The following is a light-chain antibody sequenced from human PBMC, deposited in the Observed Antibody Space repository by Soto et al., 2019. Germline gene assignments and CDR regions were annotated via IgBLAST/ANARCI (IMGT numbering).Light chain of an antibody. J-gene: IGKJ1*01. CDR3: QQYSSLWT. CDR1: QSVNNNY. V-gene: IGKV3-20*01. CDR2: GAS. Sequence: IVLPQSTGTLSLSPGERATLSCRTSQSVNNNYLAWYQQKPGQAPRLLIYGASSRATGIPDMFSGSGSGTDFTLSISRLEPEDFAVYYCQQYSSLWTFGQGTKVDI.